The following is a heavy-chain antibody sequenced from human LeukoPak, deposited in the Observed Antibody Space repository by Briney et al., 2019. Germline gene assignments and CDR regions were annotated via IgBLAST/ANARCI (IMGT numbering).Heavy chain of an antibody. CDR2: IYWDNDK. D-gene: IGHD3-16*01. V-gene: IGHV2-5*02. Sequence: ESGPTLLNPTQTLTLTCSFSGFSLITSGVGVGWIRQSPGKALEWVAIIYWDNDKRYSPYLNNRLSITKDTSNNRVVLTMTNMDPVDTGTYFCAHIMITFGGVLRDDAFDVWGPGTVVTVSP. CDR3: AHIMITFGGVLRDDAFDV. J-gene: IGHJ3*01. CDR1: GFSLITSGVG.